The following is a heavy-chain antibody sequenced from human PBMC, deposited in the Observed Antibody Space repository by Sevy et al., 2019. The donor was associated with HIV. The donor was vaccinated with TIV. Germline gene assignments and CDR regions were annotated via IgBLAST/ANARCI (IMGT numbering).Heavy chain of an antibody. V-gene: IGHV3-7*01. CDR1: GFSFTWYW. CDR3: AGEGGWQPNDAFDT. J-gene: IGHJ3*02. Sequence: GGSLRLSCAASGFSFTWYWMSWVRQTPGKGLEWVANIKQDGSEKNYVDSVMGRFTISRDNAKNSLYLQMNSVRAEEKAVNYCAGEGGWQPNDAFDTWGQGTMVTVSS. CDR2: IKQDGSEK. D-gene: IGHD2-15*01.